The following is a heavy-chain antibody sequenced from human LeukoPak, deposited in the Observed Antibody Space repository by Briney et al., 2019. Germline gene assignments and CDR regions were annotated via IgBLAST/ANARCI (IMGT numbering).Heavy chain of an antibody. CDR1: GFTFADYA. Sequence: GRSLRLSCAASGFTFADYALHWVRQAPGKGLEWVSYISSSGSTIYYADSVKGRFTISRDNAKNSLYLQMNSLRAEDTAVYYCARGSGVFDYWGQGTLVTVSS. CDR3: ARGSGVFDY. CDR2: ISSSGSTI. D-gene: IGHD2-15*01. V-gene: IGHV3-11*01. J-gene: IGHJ4*02.